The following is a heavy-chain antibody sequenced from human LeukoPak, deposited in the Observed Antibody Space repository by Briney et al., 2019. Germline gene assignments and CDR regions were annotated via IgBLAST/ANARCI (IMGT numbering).Heavy chain of an antibody. Sequence: LSGGSLRLSCAASGFTFDDYAMHWVRQAPGKGLEWVSGISWNSGSIGYADSVKGRFTISRDNAKNSLYLQMNSLRAEDTAVYYCARDPSPDSGTYTCLAYWGQGTLVTVSS. J-gene: IGHJ4*02. V-gene: IGHV3-9*01. CDR2: ISWNSGSI. D-gene: IGHD1-26*01. CDR3: ARDPSPDSGTYTCLAY. CDR1: GFTFDDYA.